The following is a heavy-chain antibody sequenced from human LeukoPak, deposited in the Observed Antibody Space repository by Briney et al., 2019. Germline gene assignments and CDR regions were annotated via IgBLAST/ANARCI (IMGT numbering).Heavy chain of an antibody. Sequence: SETLSLTCAVYGGSFSGYYWSWIRQPPGKGLEWIGEINHSGSTNYNPSLKSRVTISEDTSKNQFSLKLSSVTAADTAVYYCARRTVTNGWFRIDYWGQGSLVIVSS. J-gene: IGHJ4*02. CDR2: INHSGST. CDR3: ARRTVTNGWFRIDY. CDR1: GGSFSGYY. D-gene: IGHD6-19*01. V-gene: IGHV4-34*01.